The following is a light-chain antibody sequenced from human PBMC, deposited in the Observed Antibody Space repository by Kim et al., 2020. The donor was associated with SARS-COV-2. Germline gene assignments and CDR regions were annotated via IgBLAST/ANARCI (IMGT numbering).Light chain of an antibody. J-gene: IGKJ3*01. CDR3: QQNDNTPLT. Sequence: ASVGDRVTITCQASQEISNYLNWYQHEPGKAPKRLIHDASNLETGVPSRFSGSGSETDFTLSITTLQPEDIATYYCQQNDNTPLTFGQGTKVEIK. CDR1: QEISNY. CDR2: DAS. V-gene: IGKV1-33*01.